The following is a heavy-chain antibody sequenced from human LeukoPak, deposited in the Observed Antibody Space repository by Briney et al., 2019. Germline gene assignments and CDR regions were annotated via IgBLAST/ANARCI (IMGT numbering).Heavy chain of an antibody. Sequence: GGSLRLSCAASGFTFSSYWMTWVRQAPGKGPEWVANINQDGREKHYVDSLTGRFTISRDNAKNSLYLQMSSLRVEDTAVYYCARDKGDGYNFYGMDVWGQGTTVTVS. CDR1: GFTFSSYW. V-gene: IGHV3-7*04. CDR2: INQDGREK. D-gene: IGHD5-24*01. CDR3: ARDKGDGYNFYGMDV. J-gene: IGHJ6*02.